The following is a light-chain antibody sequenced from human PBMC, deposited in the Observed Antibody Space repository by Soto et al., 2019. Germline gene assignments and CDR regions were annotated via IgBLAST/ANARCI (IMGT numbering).Light chain of an antibody. CDR2: KAS. Sequence: DIQMTQSPSTLSASVGDRVTITCRSSQSISTWLAWYQRKPGKAPKLLIYKASSLEGGVPSRFSSGGSGSDFNITIRIVQPDDFATYYCQPYDSSPHTFSGGTPVEIK. V-gene: IGKV1-5*03. CDR1: QSISTW. J-gene: IGKJ4*02. CDR3: QPYDSSPHT.